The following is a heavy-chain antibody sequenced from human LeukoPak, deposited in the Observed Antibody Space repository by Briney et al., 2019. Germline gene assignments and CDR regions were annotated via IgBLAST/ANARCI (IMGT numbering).Heavy chain of an antibody. Sequence: ASVKVSCKASGYTFTSYGFSWVRQAPGQGLEWMGWISVYTGNTNYAQKFQDRVTLTTDTSTTTAYMELRSLRSADTAVYYCARDNDSRDPPHFDYWGQGTLVTVSS. CDR3: ARDNDSRDPPHFDY. J-gene: IGHJ4*02. V-gene: IGHV1-18*01. D-gene: IGHD3-16*01. CDR1: GYTFTSYG. CDR2: ISVYTGNT.